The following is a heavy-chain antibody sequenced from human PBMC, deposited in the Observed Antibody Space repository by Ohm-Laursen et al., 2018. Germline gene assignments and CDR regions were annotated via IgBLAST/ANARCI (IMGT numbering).Heavy chain of an antibody. V-gene: IGHV4-59*08. D-gene: IGHD7-27*01. CDR3: ARVTGENAFDI. CDR1: GGSISSYY. J-gene: IGHJ3*02. Sequence: SDTLSLTCTVSGGSISSYYWSWIRQPPGKGLEWIGYIYYSGSTNYNPSLKSRVTISVDTSKNQFSLKLSSVTAADTAVYYCARVTGENAFDIWGQGTMVTVSS. CDR2: IYYSGST.